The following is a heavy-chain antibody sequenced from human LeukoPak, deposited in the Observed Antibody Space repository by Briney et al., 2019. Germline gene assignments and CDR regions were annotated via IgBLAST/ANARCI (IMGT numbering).Heavy chain of an antibody. Sequence: TSETLFLTCAVYGGSFSGYYWSWIRQLPGKVLEWIGEINHSGSRNYNTSLKGRVTISVDTYKNQYSLKLSSVTAADTAVYYCARGTNSSSRHFDCWGQGTLVSVSS. CDR1: GGSFSGYY. J-gene: IGHJ4*02. V-gene: IGHV4-34*01. CDR3: ARGTNSSSRHFDC. D-gene: IGHD6-6*01. CDR2: INHSGSR.